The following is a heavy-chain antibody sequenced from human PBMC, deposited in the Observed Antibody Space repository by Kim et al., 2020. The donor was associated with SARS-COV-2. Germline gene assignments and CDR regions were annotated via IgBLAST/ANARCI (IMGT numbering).Heavy chain of an antibody. D-gene: IGHD1-26*01. CDR2: T. J-gene: IGHJ4*02. CDR3: AKLVGPSSADY. Sequence: TYYADSVKGRFTISRDHSKNMVFLQMNSLRAEDTALYYCAKLVGPSSADYWGQGILVTVSS. V-gene: IGHV3-23*01.